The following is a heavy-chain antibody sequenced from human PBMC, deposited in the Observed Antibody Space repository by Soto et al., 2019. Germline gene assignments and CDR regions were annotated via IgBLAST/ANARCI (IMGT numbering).Heavy chain of an antibody. CDR2: VNPILSMA. Sequence: QVQLVQSGAEVKRPGSSVKVSCKASGDTFRFYSINWVRQAPGLGLEWMGRVNPILSMADYAQRFQGRVTMTADKATSTAYMERSGLRSEDTAMCYCATSYGSGYRAFDYWGQGALVTVSS. D-gene: IGHD3-10*01. J-gene: IGHJ4*02. CDR3: ATSYGSGYRAFDY. V-gene: IGHV1-69*04. CDR1: GDTFRFYS.